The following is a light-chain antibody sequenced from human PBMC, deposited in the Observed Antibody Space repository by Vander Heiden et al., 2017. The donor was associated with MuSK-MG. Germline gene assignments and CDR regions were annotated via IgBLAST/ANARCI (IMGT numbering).Light chain of an antibody. CDR3: QQSYSTPRK. CDR2: AAS. CDR1: QRISSY. Sequence: DIQMTQSPASLSASVGDRVTITCRASQRISSYLNWYQQRPGKAPKVVIYAASSLQSGVPSRFSGSGSGTDFTLTITSLQPEDSATYYCQQSYSTPRKVGQGTKVKIK. J-gene: IGKJ1*01. V-gene: IGKV1-39*01.